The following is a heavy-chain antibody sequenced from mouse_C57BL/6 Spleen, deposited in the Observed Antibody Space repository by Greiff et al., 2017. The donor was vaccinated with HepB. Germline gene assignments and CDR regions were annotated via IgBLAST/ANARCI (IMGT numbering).Heavy chain of an antibody. D-gene: IGHD4-1*01. J-gene: IGHJ3*01. CDR2: IYPGDGDT. V-gene: IGHV1-80*01. CDR1: GYAFSSYW. Sequence: VQLQQSGAELVKPGASVKISCKASGYAFSSYWMNWVKQRPGKGLEWIGQIYPGDGDTNYNGKFKGKATLTADNSSSTAYMQLSSLTSEDSAVYFCARDELGRAWFAYWGQGTLVTVSA. CDR3: ARDELGRAWFAY.